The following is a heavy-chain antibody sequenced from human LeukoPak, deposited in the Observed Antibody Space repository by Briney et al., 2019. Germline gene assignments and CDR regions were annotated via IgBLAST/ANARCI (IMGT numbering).Heavy chain of an antibody. CDR3: AKYQTGTWTSYDSSDI. Sequence: GGSLRLSCTASGFSFSSPGMNWVRQAPGKGLEWVSSINGESTFKVYADSVKGRFTISRDNAKNSLYLQVDSLRAEDTAVYYCAKYQTGTWTSYDSSDIWGQGTLVTVSS. J-gene: IGHJ3*02. D-gene: IGHD1-7*01. CDR1: GFSFSSPG. CDR2: INGESTFK. V-gene: IGHV3-21*01.